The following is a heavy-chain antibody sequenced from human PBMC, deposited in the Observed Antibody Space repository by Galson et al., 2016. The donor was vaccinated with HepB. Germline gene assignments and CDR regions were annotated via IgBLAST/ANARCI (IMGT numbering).Heavy chain of an antibody. D-gene: IGHD6-19*01. CDR1: FGSIYTYY. J-gene: IGHJ4*02. V-gene: IGHV4-39*01. CDR3: ARHRGAVAGIAFDY. CDR2: IYYSGST. Sequence: ETLSLTCTVSFGSIYTYYWSWIRQPPGKGLEWIESIYYSGSTYYNPSLKSRVTISVDTSKNQFSLKLSSVTAADTAVYYCARHRGAVAGIAFDYWGQGTLVTVSS.